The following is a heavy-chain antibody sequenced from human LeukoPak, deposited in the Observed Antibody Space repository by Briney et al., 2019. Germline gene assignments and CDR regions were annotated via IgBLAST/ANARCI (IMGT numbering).Heavy chain of an antibody. V-gene: IGHV3-15*01. CDR1: GFTFSNAW. J-gene: IGHJ4*02. CDR2: IKSKTDGGTT. D-gene: IGHD3-10*01. Sequence: GGSLRLSCAPSGFTFSNAWMSWVRQAPGKGLECVGRIKSKTDGGTTDYAAPVKGRFTISRDDSKNTLYLQMNGVKTEDTAVYYCTTEGWFGESYYFDYWGQGTLVTVSS. CDR3: TTEGWFGESYYFDY.